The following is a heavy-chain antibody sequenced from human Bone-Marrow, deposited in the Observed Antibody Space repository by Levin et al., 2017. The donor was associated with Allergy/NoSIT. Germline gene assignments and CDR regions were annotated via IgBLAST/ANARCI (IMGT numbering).Heavy chain of an antibody. D-gene: IGHD2-15*01. V-gene: IGHV3-73*01. J-gene: IGHJ4*02. CDR3: TTHKDIVVVVAATPLLYYFDY. Sequence: GESLKISCAASGFTFSGSAMHWVRQASGKGLEWVGRIRSKANSYATAYAASVKGRFTISRDDSKNTAYLQMNSLKTEDTAVYYCTTHKDIVVVVAATPLLYYFDYWGQGTLVTASS. CDR2: IRSKANSYAT. CDR1: GFTFSGSA.